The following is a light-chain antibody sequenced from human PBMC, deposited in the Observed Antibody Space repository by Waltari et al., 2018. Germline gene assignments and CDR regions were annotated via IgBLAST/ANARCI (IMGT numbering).Light chain of an antibody. CDR1: KLGDKY. CDR2: QDT. CDR3: QAWDSSAAV. V-gene: IGLV3-1*01. Sequence: SYELTQPPSVSVSPGQTASITCSGDKLGDKYVSWYQQKPGHSPVLVIYQDTKRSAGSAVRFSGAKAGYTATLTIGVTQAMDEAYYYCQAWDSSAAVFGGGTKLTVL. J-gene: IGLJ3*02.